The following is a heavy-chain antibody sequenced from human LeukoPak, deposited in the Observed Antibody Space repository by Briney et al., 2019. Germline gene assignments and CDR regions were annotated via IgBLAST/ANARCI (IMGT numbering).Heavy chain of an antibody. CDR1: GFTFSNYG. Sequence: GGSLGLSCAATGFTFSNYGMHWVRQAPGKGLEWVAVIWYDGSNKYCADSVKGRVTISRDNSKNTLFLQMNSLRAEDTAVYYCARDSGTYSVDYWGQGTLVTVSS. CDR2: IWYDGSNK. V-gene: IGHV3-33*01. CDR3: ARDSGTYSVDY. J-gene: IGHJ4*02. D-gene: IGHD1-26*01.